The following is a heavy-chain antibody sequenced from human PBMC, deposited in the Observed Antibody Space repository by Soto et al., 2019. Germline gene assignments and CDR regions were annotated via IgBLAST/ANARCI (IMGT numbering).Heavy chain of an antibody. Sequence: EVQLLDSGGGLVKPGGPLRLSCEPSGFTFTNYATNWFPQAPGKGREWVLGISGGGDKTYYADSVKGRFTNSRDNSKNMVCLQMTGLRAEDTAVYYCVKERLARGFDYWGQGTLVTVSS. CDR3: VKERLARGFDY. J-gene: IGHJ4*02. CDR1: GFTFTNYA. V-gene: IGHV3-23*01. CDR2: ISGGGDKT.